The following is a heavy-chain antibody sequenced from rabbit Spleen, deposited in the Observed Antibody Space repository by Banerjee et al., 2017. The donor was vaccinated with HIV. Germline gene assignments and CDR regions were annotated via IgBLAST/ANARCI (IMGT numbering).Heavy chain of an antibody. CDR2: INMVTGKS. CDR1: GVSFNDKDV. Sequence: QSLEESGGGLVKPEGSLTLTCKASGVSFNDKDVMCWVRQAPGKGLEWITCINMVTGKSVYASWAKGRFIMSRTSSTKVTLQMTSLTVADTATYFCARGDYYATPSYYIFNLWGQGTLVTVS. CDR3: ARGDYYATPSYYIFNL. J-gene: IGHJ4*01. D-gene: IGHD1-1*01. V-gene: IGHV1S40*01.